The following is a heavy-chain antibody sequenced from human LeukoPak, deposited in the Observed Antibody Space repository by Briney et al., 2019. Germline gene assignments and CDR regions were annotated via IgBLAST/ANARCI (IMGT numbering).Heavy chain of an antibody. CDR1: GFTFSSYW. V-gene: IGHV3-7*01. Sequence: GGSLRLSCAASGFTFSSYWMSWVRQAPGKGLESVANIKQDGSEKYYVDSVKGRFTISRDNAKNSLYLQMNSLRADDTAVYYCARRGYSYGYYYMDVWGKGTTVTVSS. D-gene: IGHD5-18*01. CDR2: IKQDGSEK. CDR3: ARRGYSYGYYYMDV. J-gene: IGHJ6*03.